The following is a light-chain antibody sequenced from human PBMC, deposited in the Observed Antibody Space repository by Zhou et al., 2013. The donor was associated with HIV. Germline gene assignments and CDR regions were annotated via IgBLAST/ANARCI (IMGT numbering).Light chain of an antibody. CDR3: QQFNSYPLT. Sequence: IQMTQSPSSLSASVGDRVTITCRASQGIRDALGWYQQKPGKAPSLLIYDASSLETGVPSRFSGSGSGTDFTFTISSLQPEDFATYYCQQFNSYPLTFGGGTKVEIK. V-gene: IGKV1-13*02. J-gene: IGKJ4*01. CDR2: DAS. CDR1: QGIRDA.